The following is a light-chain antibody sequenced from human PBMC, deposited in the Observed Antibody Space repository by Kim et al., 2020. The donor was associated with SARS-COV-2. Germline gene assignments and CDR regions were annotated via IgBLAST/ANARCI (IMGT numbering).Light chain of an antibody. CDR3: QSADGSGTYV. J-gene: IGLJ1*01. V-gene: IGLV3-25*03. CDR2: KDS. CDR1: ALTEKQ. Sequence: VSPGQTARITCAGDALTEKQTYWHQQKSGQAPLLLIYKDSERPSGIPGRFSGSSSGTTVTLTISGVQAEDDADYYCQSADGSGTYVFGTGTKVTVL.